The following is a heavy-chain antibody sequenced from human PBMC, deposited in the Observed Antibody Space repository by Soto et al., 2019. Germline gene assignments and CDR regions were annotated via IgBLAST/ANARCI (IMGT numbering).Heavy chain of an antibody. J-gene: IGHJ4*02. CDR3: FGGIVAVRY. D-gene: IGHD3-16*01. V-gene: IGHV3-15*07. CDR1: GFTFSDAW. CDR2: ILRITAGGTT. Sequence: EVQLVESGGDLMKPGGSLRLSCAVSGFTFSDAWMNWVRQAPGEGLEWVGRILRITAGGTTDYAAPVRGRCTISRDASKNTLYLHINNLKTDATALYYCFGGIVAVRYWGQGTLVTVSS.